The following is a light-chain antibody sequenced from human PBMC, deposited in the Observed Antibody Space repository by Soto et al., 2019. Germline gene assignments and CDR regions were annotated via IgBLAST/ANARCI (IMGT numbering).Light chain of an antibody. CDR2: SNI. CDR3: GAWDVSLNGFV. CDR1: SSNIGSKA. V-gene: IGLV1-44*01. J-gene: IGLJ1*01. Sequence: QSVLTQPPSASGTPGQRVTISCSGSSSNIGSKAVSWYQQLPGTAPKLLIYSNIERPSGVPDRFSGSKSGTSASLAISGLQSEDEADYYCGAWDVSLNGFVFGVGTKLTVL.